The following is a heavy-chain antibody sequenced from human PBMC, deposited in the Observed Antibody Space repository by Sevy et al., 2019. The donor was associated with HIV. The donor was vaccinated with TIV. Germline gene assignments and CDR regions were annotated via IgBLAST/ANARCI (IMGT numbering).Heavy chain of an antibody. CDR3: AKNRPPGGSYFSRHAMDV. CDR1: GFTFSTYD. CDR2: ISYDGNYR. J-gene: IGHJ6*02. D-gene: IGHD3-16*01. Sequence: GGSLRLSCAASGFTFSTYDIHWVRQAPGKGLEWVAIISYDGNYREYADSVRGRFSMSRDNSKNTVYLQMNGLSIEDTVVYYCAKNRPPGGSYFSRHAMDVWGRGTTVTVSS. V-gene: IGHV3-30*18.